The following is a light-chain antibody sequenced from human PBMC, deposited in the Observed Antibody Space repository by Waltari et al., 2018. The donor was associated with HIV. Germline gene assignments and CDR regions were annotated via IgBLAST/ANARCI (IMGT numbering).Light chain of an antibody. Sequence: DVVMTQSPLSLPVTLGQPASISCRSSQTLLYLDGNTYLIWFQQRPGQSPRRLLYKVSNRDSGVPDRFSGSGSGTDFTLKISRVEAEDVGFYYCMQGTHWPYSFGQGTKLEIK. CDR3: MQGTHWPYS. CDR1: QTLLYLDGNTY. J-gene: IGKJ2*03. CDR2: KVS. V-gene: IGKV2-30*01.